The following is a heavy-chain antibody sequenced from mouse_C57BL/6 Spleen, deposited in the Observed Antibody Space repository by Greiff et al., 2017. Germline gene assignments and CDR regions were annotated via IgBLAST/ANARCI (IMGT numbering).Heavy chain of an antibody. CDR3: ARSNWDGWYFDV. CDR1: GFTFSDYG. CDR2: ISSGSSTI. D-gene: IGHD4-1*01. Sequence: VQLKESGGGLVKPGGSLKLSCAASGFTFSDYGMHWVRQAPEKGLEWVAYISSGSSTIYYADTVKGRFTISRDNAKNTLFLQMTSLRSEDTAMYYCARSNWDGWYFDVWGTGTTVTVSS. J-gene: IGHJ1*03. V-gene: IGHV5-17*01.